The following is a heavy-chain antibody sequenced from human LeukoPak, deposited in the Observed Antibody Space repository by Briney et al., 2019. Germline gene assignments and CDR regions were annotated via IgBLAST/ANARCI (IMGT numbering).Heavy chain of an antibody. CDR3: ASGTVVTPTGAFDI. D-gene: IGHD4-23*01. CDR1: GFTFSSYS. CDR2: ISSSSSTI. V-gene: IGHV3-48*01. J-gene: IGHJ3*02. Sequence: GGSLRLSCAASGFTFSSYSMNWVRQAPGKGLEWVSYISSSSSTIYYADSVKGRFTISRDNAKNSLYLQMNSLRAEDTAVYYCASGTVVTPTGAFDIWGQGTMVTVSS.